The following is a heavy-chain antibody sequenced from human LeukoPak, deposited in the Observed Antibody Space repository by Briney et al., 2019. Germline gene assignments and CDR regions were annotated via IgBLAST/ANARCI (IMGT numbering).Heavy chain of an antibody. V-gene: IGHV3-66*01. J-gene: IGHJ4*02. CDR1: GFTVSNNY. CDR3: ATGVPGAYRIIY. CDR2: IYSGGST. Sequence: GGSLRLSCAASGFTVSNNYMSWVRQAPGKGLEWVSVIYSGGSTYYANSVKGRFTISRDNSKNTLYLQMNSLRAEDTAVYYCATGVPGAYRIIYWGQGTLVTVSS. D-gene: IGHD2-21*01.